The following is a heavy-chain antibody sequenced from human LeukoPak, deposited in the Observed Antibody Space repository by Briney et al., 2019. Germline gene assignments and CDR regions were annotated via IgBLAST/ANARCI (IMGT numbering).Heavy chain of an antibody. Sequence: AGRSLRLSCAASGFTFSSYGMHWVRQAPGKGLEWVAVISYDGSKKYYADSVKGRFAISRDNSKNTLYLQVNSLRAEDTAVYYCSKDRAAATYYYGMDVWGQGTTVTVSS. CDR2: ISYDGSKK. CDR1: GFTFSSYG. D-gene: IGHD6-13*01. J-gene: IGHJ6*02. CDR3: SKDRAAATYYYGMDV. V-gene: IGHV3-30*18.